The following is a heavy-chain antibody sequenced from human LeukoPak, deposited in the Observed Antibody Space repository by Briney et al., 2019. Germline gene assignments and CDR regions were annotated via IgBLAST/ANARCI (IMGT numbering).Heavy chain of an antibody. CDR2: INHSGST. D-gene: IGHD6-19*01. J-gene: IGHJ4*02. Sequence: SETLSLTCAVYGGSFSGDYWNWISQPPGKGLEWIGEINHSGSTNSNPSLKSRVTISVDRSKNQFSLKLSSVTAADTAVYYCARRPRYSSGWYYFDSWGQGTLVTVSS. CDR1: GGSFSGDY. V-gene: IGHV4-34*01. CDR3: ARRPRYSSGWYYFDS.